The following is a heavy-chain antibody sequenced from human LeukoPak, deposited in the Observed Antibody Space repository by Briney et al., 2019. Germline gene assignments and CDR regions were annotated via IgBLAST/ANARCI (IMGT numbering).Heavy chain of an antibody. D-gene: IGHD1-26*01. Sequence: ASVKVSCTASGYTFTGYYMHWVRQAPGQGLEWMGWINPNSGGTNYAQKFQGRVTMTRDTSISTAYMELSRLRSDDTAVYYCAREKATGEMTHFDYWGQGTLVTVSS. V-gene: IGHV1-2*02. CDR1: GYTFTGYY. J-gene: IGHJ4*02. CDR2: INPNSGGT. CDR3: AREKATGEMTHFDY.